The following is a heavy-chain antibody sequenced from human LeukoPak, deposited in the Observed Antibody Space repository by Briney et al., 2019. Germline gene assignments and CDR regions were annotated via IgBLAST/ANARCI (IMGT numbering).Heavy chain of an antibody. V-gene: IGHV3-21*01. Sequence: PGGSLRLSCAASGITLSSYSMNWVRQAPGKGLEWVSSISTSSSYIYYADSVKGRFTISRDNAKNSLYLQMNSLRAEDTAVYYCARRYGDYVGSFEYWGQGTQVTVSS. CDR3: ARRYGDYVGSFEY. D-gene: IGHD4-17*01. J-gene: IGHJ4*02. CDR2: ISTSSSYI. CDR1: GITLSSYS.